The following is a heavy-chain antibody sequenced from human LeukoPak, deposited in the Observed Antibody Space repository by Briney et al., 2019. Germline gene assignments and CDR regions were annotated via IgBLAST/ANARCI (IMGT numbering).Heavy chain of an antibody. J-gene: IGHJ4*02. D-gene: IGHD1-1*01. CDR2: INPNDGSA. Sequence: ASVKVSCKASGYTFNAYYMHWVRQAPGQGLEWMGWINPNDGSADYAQRFQGRVTMTRDTSISTVYMEVSRLRSDDTAVYYCARGKYRTPLDYWGQGTLVTVSS. CDR3: ARGKYRTPLDY. V-gene: IGHV1-2*02. CDR1: GYTFNAYY.